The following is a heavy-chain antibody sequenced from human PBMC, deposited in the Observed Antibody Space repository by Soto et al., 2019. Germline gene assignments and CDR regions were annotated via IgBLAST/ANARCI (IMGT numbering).Heavy chain of an antibody. D-gene: IGHD6-13*01. Sequence: QVQLQQWGAGLLKPSETLSLTCAVYGGSFSGYYWSWIRQPPGKGLEWIGEINHSGSTNYNPSLKSRVTISVDTSKNQFSLKLSSVTAADTAVYYCARGRIAAAGTHWFDPWGQGTLGTVSS. V-gene: IGHV4-34*01. CDR3: ARGRIAAAGTHWFDP. J-gene: IGHJ5*02. CDR2: INHSGST. CDR1: GGSFSGYY.